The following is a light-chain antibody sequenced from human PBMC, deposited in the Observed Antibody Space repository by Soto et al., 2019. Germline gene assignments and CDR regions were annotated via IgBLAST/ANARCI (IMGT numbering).Light chain of an antibody. CDR3: AAWDDSLEGMV. CDR2: RNT. V-gene: IGLV1-44*01. CDR1: SSNIGSNT. J-gene: IGLJ2*01. Sequence: QSVLTQPPSVSATPGQRVVISCSGSSSNIGSNTVNWYQQFPGTAPQLLFFRNTQRPSGVPDRFSASKSGTSASLAISGLQSRDEADYYCAAWDDSLEGMVFGGGTNLTVL.